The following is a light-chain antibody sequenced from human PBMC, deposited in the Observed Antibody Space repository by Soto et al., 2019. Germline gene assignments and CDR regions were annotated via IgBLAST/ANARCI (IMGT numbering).Light chain of an antibody. Sequence: IVMTQTPLSLSVTPGQPASISCKSSQSLLHSDGKTYLYWYLQKPGQSPQLLISEVSTRFSGVPDRFLGSGSRTDFTLKIRRVEEGEVGVYYCMQSIQRYTFGQGIKVEIK. CDR1: QSLLHSDGKTY. V-gene: IGKV2D-29*02. CDR3: MQSIQRYT. CDR2: EVS. J-gene: IGKJ2*01.